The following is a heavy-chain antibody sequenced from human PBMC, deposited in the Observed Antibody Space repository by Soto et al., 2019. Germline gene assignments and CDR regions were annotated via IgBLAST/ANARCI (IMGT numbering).Heavy chain of an antibody. CDR1: GFTFSSYA. Sequence: GVSLRLSCAASGFTFSSYAMSWVRQAPGKGLEWVSAISGSGGSTYYAGSVKGRFTISRDNSKNTLYLQMNSLRAEDTAVYYCAKAAPSRGFDFGYYMDVWGKGTTVTVSS. D-gene: IGHD3-3*01. J-gene: IGHJ6*03. V-gene: IGHV3-23*01. CDR3: AKAAPSRGFDFGYYMDV. CDR2: ISGSGGST.